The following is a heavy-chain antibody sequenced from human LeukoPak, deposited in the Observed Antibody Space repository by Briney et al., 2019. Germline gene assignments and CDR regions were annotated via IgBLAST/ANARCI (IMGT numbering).Heavy chain of an antibody. CDR3: ARVLKGESGALGVDV. CDR1: GFTFSSYG. J-gene: IGHJ6*02. V-gene: IGHV3-23*01. D-gene: IGHD1-26*01. Sequence: PGASPRLSSAASGFTFSSYGMTWVRQAPGKGLEWVSSISGSGANTYYVGSVKGRFTISRDNSKNTVHLQMSSLRAEDTAVYHCARVLKGESGALGVDVWGQGTTVTVSS. CDR2: ISGSGANT.